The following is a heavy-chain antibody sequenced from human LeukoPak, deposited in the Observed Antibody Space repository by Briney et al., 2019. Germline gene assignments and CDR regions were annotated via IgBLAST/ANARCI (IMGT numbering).Heavy chain of an antibody. CDR3: AREIVVVPAAISWFDP. J-gene: IGHJ5*02. Sequence: ASVKVSCKASGYTFTGYYMHWVRQAPGQGLEWMGWINPNSGGTNYAQKFQGRVTMTRGTSISTAYMELSRLRSDDTAVYYCAREIVVVPAAISWFDPWGQGTLVTVSS. D-gene: IGHD2-2*02. V-gene: IGHV1-2*02. CDR2: INPNSGGT. CDR1: GYTFTGYY.